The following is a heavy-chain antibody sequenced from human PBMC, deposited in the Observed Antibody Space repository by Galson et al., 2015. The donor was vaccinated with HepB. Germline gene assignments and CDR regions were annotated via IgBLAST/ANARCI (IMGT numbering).Heavy chain of an antibody. CDR2: IYPDDSNT. J-gene: IGHJ4*02. Sequence: QSGAEVKKPGESLKISCQGSGFHFPGYWIAWVRQMSGKGLEWMGIIYPDDSNTRYSSSFQGHVTISSDKSITTAYLHLNTLKASDTAIYYCAGRHYYFRSGTWHNVPADWGQGPVVTV. CDR3: AGRHYYFRSGTWHNVPAD. D-gene: IGHD3-10*01. V-gene: IGHV5-51*01. CDR1: GFHFPGYW.